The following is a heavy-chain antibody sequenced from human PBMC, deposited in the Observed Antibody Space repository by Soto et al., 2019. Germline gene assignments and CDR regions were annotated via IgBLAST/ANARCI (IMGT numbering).Heavy chain of an antibody. Sequence: SETLSLTCTVSGGSIGSYYWSWIRQPPGKGLEWIASIHYSGSTKYNPSLKSRVTVSVDTSKNQFSLKLSSVTAADTAVYYCAGSTGWYWFDPWGQGTLVTVS. J-gene: IGHJ5*02. D-gene: IGHD6-19*01. CDR3: AGSTGWYWFDP. CDR2: IHYSGST. CDR1: GGSIGSYY. V-gene: IGHV4-59*08.